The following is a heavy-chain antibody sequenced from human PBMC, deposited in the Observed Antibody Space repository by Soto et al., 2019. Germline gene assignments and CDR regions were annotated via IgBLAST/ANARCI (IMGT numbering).Heavy chain of an antibody. CDR3: AKDGYPGIAAAGRGGSFDY. V-gene: IGHV3-23*01. CDR1: GFTFSSYA. D-gene: IGHD6-13*01. J-gene: IGHJ4*02. Sequence: GGSLRLSCAASGFTFSSYAMSWVRQAPGKGLEWVSASSGSGGSTYYADSVKGRFTTSRDNSKNTLYLQMNSLRAEDSAVYYCAKDGYPGIAAAGRGGSFDYWGQGTLVTVSS. CDR2: SSGSGGST.